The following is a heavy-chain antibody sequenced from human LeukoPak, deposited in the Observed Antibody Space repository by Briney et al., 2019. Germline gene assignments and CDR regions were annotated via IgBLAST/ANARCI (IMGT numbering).Heavy chain of an antibody. Sequence: GGSLRLSCAASGFTFSDSYMSWIRQAAGKGLEWISYISSTSSHTNYADSVKDRFTISRDNAKRSLYLQMNSLRAEDTAVYYCARGSARWFDPWGQGTLVTVSS. J-gene: IGHJ5*02. CDR1: GFTFSDSY. V-gene: IGHV3-11*05. CDR2: ISSTSSHT. CDR3: ARGSARWFDP.